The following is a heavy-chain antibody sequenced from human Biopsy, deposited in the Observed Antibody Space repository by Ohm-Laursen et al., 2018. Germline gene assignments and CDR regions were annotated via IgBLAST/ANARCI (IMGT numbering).Heavy chain of an antibody. D-gene: IGHD5-12*01. CDR1: GDTISTYY. CDR3: ARNRVDVVKVTTIGWNFDL. V-gene: IGHV4-59*08. CDR2: IHYTGHI. Sequence: GTLSLTCAVSGDTISTYYWNWIRQTPGKGLEWIGYIHYTGHIRINPSLNSRATISVDTSKDQFSLKLSSLAAADTAIYYCARNRVDVVKVTTIGWNFDLWGRGTLVTVS. J-gene: IGHJ2*01.